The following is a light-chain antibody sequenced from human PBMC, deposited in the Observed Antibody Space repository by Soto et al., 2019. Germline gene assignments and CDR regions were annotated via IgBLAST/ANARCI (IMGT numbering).Light chain of an antibody. CDR2: GTS. J-gene: IGKJ1*01. CDR3: QQYGSSPRT. CDR1: QSVSSIY. Sequence: EIVLTQSPGTLPLSPGERGTLSCRASQSVSSIYLAWYQQKPVQTPRLLMYGTSTRATGTPDRFSGSGSGTDFTLTISSLEPEEVAVYYCQQYGSSPRTCGHGTKVEGK. V-gene: IGKV3-20*01.